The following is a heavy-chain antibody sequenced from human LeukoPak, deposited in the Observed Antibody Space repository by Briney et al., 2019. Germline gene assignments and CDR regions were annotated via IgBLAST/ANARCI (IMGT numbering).Heavy chain of an antibody. CDR2: ISYDGSNK. V-gene: IGHV3-30-3*01. D-gene: IGHD4-23*01. J-gene: IGHJ6*02. CDR3: AKDSLRWSYFYCGMDV. CDR1: GFTFSSYA. Sequence: GRSLRLSCAASGFTFSSYAMHWVRQAPGKGLEWVAVISYDGSNKYYADSVKGRFTISRDNSKNTLYMQMNSLRAEDTAVYYCAKDSLRWSYFYCGMDVWGQGTTVTVSS.